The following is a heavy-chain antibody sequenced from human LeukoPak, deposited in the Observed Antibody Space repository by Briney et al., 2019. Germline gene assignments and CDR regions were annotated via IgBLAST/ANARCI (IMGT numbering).Heavy chain of an antibody. CDR1: GGSISSSSYY. CDR2: IYSSGST. V-gene: IGHV4-39*01. J-gene: IGHJ5*02. Sequence: PSETLSLTCTVSGGSISSSSYYWGWIRQPPGQGLEWIGSIYSSGSTYYNPSLNSRVTISVDTSKSQFSLMLSSVTAADTAVYYCARHAQTARPLQRYCSSTSCYYLNWFDPWGQGTLVTVSS. CDR3: ARHAQTARPLQRYCSSTSCYYLNWFDP. D-gene: IGHD2-2*01.